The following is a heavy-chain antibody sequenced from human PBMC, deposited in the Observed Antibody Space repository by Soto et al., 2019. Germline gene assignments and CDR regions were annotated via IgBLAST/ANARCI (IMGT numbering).Heavy chain of an antibody. CDR1: GGSLTDHY. J-gene: IGHJ3*02. D-gene: IGHD2-21*01. V-gene: IGHV4-59*11. CDR2: VYYSGAT. CDR3: ARGNDWKSSTFDI. Sequence: QVQLRESGPGLVKPSETLSLTCTVAGGSLTDHYWNWFRQSPGRGLQWIGYVYYSGATSYNPSLTSRVTMTVDTSKNQFSLKLRSVIAADTAVYFCARGNDWKSSTFDIWGQGTMVSVSS.